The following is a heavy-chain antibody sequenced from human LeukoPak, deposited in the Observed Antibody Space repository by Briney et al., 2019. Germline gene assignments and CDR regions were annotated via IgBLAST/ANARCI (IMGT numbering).Heavy chain of an antibody. J-gene: IGHJ4*02. CDR3: ANGSVQYSSSWYYFDY. CDR1: GFTFSSYA. CDR2: ISGSGGST. Sequence: GGSLRLSCAASGFTFSSYAMSWVRQAPGKGLEWVSAISGSGGSTYYADSVKGRFTISRDNSKNTLYLQMNSLRAEDTAVYYCANGSVQYSSSWYYFDYWGQGTLVTVSS. V-gene: IGHV3-23*01. D-gene: IGHD6-13*01.